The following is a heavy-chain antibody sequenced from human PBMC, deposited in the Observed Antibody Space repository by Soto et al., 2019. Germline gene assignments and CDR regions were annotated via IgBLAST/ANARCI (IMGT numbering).Heavy chain of an antibody. Sequence: GGSLRLSFSASGFIFRRYWMALVRQAPGKGLEWVATIKLDGREKNYLDSVVGRFTIPRDDVDNSMSLQMSRLRGEDTAVYFCVRELDGDGRFDYWGLGTPVTVSS. J-gene: IGHJ4*02. V-gene: IGHV3-7*01. CDR1: GFIFRRYW. CDR3: VRELDGDGRFDY. CDR2: IKLDGREK. D-gene: IGHD7-27*01.